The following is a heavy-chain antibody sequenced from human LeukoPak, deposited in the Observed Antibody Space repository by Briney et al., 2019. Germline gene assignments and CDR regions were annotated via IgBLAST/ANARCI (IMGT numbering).Heavy chain of an antibody. CDR1: GFTFSSYA. CDR3: AKDRKMVRGVIITTATRYYYYGMDV. CDR2: ISGSGGST. J-gene: IGHJ6*02. Sequence: PGGSLRLSCAASGFTFSSYAISRVRQAPGKELEWVSAISGSGGSTYYADSVKGRFTISRDNSKNTLYLQMNSLRAEDTAVYYCAKDRKMVRGVIITTATRYYYYGMDVWGQGTTVTVSS. V-gene: IGHV3-23*01. D-gene: IGHD3-10*01.